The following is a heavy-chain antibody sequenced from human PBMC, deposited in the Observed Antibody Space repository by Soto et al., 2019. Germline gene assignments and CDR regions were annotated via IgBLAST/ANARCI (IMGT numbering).Heavy chain of an antibody. Sequence: ETLRLSCAASGFTFSSYAMSWVRQAPGKGLEWVSAISGSGGSTYYADSVKGRFTISRDNSKNTLYLQMNSLRAEDTAVYYCAKAVTGTTRWDAFDIWGQGTMVTVSS. CDR3: AKAVTGTTRWDAFDI. D-gene: IGHD1-7*01. CDR2: ISGSGGST. CDR1: GFTFSSYA. J-gene: IGHJ3*02. V-gene: IGHV3-23*01.